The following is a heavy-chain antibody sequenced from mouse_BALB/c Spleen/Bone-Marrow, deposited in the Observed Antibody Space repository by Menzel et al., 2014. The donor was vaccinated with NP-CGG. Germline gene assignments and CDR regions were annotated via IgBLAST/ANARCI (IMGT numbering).Heavy chain of an antibody. D-gene: IGHD1-1*01. Sequence: QVQLQQSGAELVKPGASVKLSCKASGYTFSSYYMYGVKQRPGQGLEWIGEINPSNGGTKFNEKFKSKATLTVDKSSSTAYMQLSSLTSEDSAVYYCTRSNYGYWYFDVWGAGTTVTVSS. CDR3: TRSNYGYWYFDV. CDR2: INPSNGGT. V-gene: IGHV1S81*02. J-gene: IGHJ1*01. CDR1: GYTFSSYY.